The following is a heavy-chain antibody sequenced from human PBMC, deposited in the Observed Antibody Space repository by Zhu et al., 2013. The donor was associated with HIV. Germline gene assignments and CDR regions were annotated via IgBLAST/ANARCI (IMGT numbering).Heavy chain of an antibody. CDR2: ISGHNGNT. V-gene: IGHV1-18*01. J-gene: IGHJ4*02. Sequence: QVQLVQSGAEVKKPGASVKVSCKASGYTFSSYGISWVRQAPGQGLEWMGWISGHNGNTKYAQNIQGRVTMTTDTSRSTAYMELRSLTSDDTAVYYCARDQWDIVVVVAATQRFDYWGQGTLVT. D-gene: IGHD2-15*01. CDR1: GYTFSSYG. CDR3: ARDQWDIVVVVAATQRFDY.